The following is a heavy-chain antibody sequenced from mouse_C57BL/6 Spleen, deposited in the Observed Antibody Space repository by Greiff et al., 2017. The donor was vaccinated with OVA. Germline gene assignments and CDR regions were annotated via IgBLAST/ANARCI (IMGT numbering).Heavy chain of an antibody. V-gene: IGHV1-4*01. D-gene: IGHD2-1*01. CDR1: GYTFTSYT. J-gene: IGHJ4*01. CDR3: AYYGNYDAMDY. CDR2: INPSSGYT. Sequence: VKLQESGAELARPGASVKMSCKASGYTFTSYTMHWVKQRPGQGLEWIGYINPSSGYTKYNQKFKDKATLTADKSSSTAYMQLSSLTSEDSAVYYCAYYGNYDAMDYWGQGTSVTVSS.